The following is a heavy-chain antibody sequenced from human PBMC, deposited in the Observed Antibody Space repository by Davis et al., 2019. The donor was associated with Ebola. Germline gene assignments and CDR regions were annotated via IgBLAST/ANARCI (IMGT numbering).Heavy chain of an antibody. CDR2: ISGSGGST. Sequence: GESLKISCAASGFTFSSYAMSWVRQAPGKGLEWVSAISGSGGSTYYADSVKGRFTISRDNSKNTLYLQMNSLRAEDTAVYYCAKESTDIVVVPAAIWGQGTLVTVSS. CDR1: GFTFSSYA. CDR3: AKESTDIVVVPAAI. J-gene: IGHJ4*02. V-gene: IGHV3-23*01. D-gene: IGHD2-2*01.